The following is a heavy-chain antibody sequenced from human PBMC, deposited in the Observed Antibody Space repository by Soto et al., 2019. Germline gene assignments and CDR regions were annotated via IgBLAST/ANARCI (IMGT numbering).Heavy chain of an antibody. D-gene: IGHD4-17*01. CDR2: ITYDGYIE. CDR3: ARERSNNWFDP. J-gene: IGHJ5*02. CDR1: DFTFGRFA. V-gene: IGHV3-30-3*01. Sequence: PGGSLRLSCAISDFTFGRFAMHWVRQAPGKGLEWVADITYDGYIEDYAESVKGRFTISRDNSKNTVFLQMNRLRPEDTAVYFCARERSNNWFDPWGQGT.